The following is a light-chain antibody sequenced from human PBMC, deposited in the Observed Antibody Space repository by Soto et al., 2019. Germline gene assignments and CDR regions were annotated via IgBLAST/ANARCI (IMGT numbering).Light chain of an antibody. Sequence: IVLTQSPGTLSLSPGERATLSCRASHTISSSYLAWYQQKPGQAPRLLMYGASTRATGIPARFSGSGSGTEFTLTISSLQSEDFAIYYCQQYNNYPPITFGQGTRLEIK. V-gene: IGKV3-15*01. CDR2: GAS. J-gene: IGKJ5*01. CDR3: QQYNNYPPIT. CDR1: HTISSSY.